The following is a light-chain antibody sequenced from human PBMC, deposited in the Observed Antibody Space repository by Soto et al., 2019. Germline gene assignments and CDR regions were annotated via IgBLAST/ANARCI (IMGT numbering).Light chain of an antibody. CDR2: EVS. V-gene: IGLV2-8*01. CDR1: ASDVAGYNY. CDR3: SSFSTSNYFV. Sequence: QSVLTQPPSASGSPGQSVTISCTGSASDVAGYNYVSWYQQHPDKAPNLIIYEVSKWPSRVPDRFSGSKSGNTAALTVSGLQAEDEADYYCSSFSTSNYFVFGSGTKVTVL. J-gene: IGLJ1*01.